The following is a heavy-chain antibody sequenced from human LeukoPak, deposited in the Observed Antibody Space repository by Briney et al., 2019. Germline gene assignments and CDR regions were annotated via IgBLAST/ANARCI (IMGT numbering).Heavy chain of an antibody. CDR2: IYTSGST. J-gene: IGHJ5*02. Sequence: PSETLSLTCVVSGGSISISYDWSWIRQPAGKGLEWIGRIYTSGSTNCNPSLKSRVTMSVDTSKNQFSLKLSSVTAADTAVYYCARDRDCSSTRCITTEWFDTWGQGTLVTVSS. CDR1: GGSISISYD. V-gene: IGHV4-4*07. CDR3: ARDRDCSSTRCITTEWFDT. D-gene: IGHD2-2*01.